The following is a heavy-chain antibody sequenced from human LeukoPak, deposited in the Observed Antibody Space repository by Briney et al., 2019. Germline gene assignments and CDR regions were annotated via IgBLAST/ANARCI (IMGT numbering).Heavy chain of an antibody. V-gene: IGHV3-33*01. CDR3: ATHPVDSNDY. D-gene: IGHD3-22*01. CDR1: GFTFSSYG. CDR2: IWYDGSNK. J-gene: IGHJ4*02. Sequence: GESLRLSCAASGFTFSSYGMHWVRQAPGKGLEWVAVIWYDGSNKYYADSVKGRFTISRDNSKNTLYLQMNSLRAEDTAVYYCATHPVDSNDYWGQGTLVTVSS.